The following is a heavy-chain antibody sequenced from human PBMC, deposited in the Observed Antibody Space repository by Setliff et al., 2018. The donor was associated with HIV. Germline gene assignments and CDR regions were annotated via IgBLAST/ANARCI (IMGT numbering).Heavy chain of an antibody. V-gene: IGHV1-69*05. Sequence: GASVKVSCKASGDSFDTYSMNWVRQAPGQGLEWMGGIIPIFGIANYEQKFQGRVTITTDESTSTAYMEMSSLRSEYTAVYYCARVVLKMRIGSYYLLYAFYIWGQGTMVTVSS. J-gene: IGHJ3*02. D-gene: IGHD1-26*01. CDR3: ARVVLKMRIGSYYLLYAFYI. CDR1: GDSFDTYS. CDR2: IIPIFGIA.